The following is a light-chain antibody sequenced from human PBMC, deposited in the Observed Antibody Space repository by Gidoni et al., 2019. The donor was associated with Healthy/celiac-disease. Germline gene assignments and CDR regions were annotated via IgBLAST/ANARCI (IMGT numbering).Light chain of an antibody. CDR1: QSISSY. V-gene: IGKV1-39*01. Sequence: DIQMTQSPSSLSASVGDRVTITCRASQSISSYLNWYQQKPGKAPKLLIYAASSLQSGVPSRFRGRESGTDFTLTISNLQPEDFATYYCQQSYSTPPAFGQGTKVEIK. CDR3: QQSYSTPPA. J-gene: IGKJ1*01. CDR2: AAS.